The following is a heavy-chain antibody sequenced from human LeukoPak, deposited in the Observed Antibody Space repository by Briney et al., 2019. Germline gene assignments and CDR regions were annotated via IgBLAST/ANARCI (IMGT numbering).Heavy chain of an antibody. J-gene: IGHJ4*02. CDR2: IYYSGST. D-gene: IGHD2-15*01. Sequence: SETLSLTCTVSSGSISSYYWSWIRQPPGKGLEWIGYIYYSGSTNYNPSLKSRVTISVDTSKNQFSLKLSSVTAADTAVYYCARISSRGYCSGGSCYFFDYWGQGTLVTVSS. V-gene: IGHV4-59*01. CDR3: ARISSRGYCSGGSCYFFDY. CDR1: SGSISSYY.